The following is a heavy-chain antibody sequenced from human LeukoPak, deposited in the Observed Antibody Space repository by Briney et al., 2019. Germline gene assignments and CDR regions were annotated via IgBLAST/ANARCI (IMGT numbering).Heavy chain of an antibody. Sequence: GGSLRLSCEASGFTFSTYNMNWVRLAPRKGQEWVSSISTVSTYIYYADPPQGRFTTSTDNAKNLLFLQMNRLRVEDTGMYYCARGYGDGDSPRDYWGQGTLVIVSS. CDR1: GFTFSTYN. CDR3: ARGYGDGDSPRDY. J-gene: IGHJ4*02. CDR2: ISTVSTYI. V-gene: IGHV3-21*01. D-gene: IGHD4-17*01.